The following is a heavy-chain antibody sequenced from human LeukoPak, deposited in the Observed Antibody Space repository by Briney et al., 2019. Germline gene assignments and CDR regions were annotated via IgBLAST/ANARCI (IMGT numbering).Heavy chain of an antibody. CDR3: ARPRVPDS. V-gene: IGHV3-7*01. Sequence: PGGSLRLSCAASGFTFSSSSMSWVRQAPGKGLEWVANISPDGSETNYVDSVKGRFTISRDNAKNSLYLQMNSLRAEDTAVYYCARPRVPDSWGQGTLVIVSS. J-gene: IGHJ4*02. CDR2: ISPDGSET. CDR1: GFTFSSSS.